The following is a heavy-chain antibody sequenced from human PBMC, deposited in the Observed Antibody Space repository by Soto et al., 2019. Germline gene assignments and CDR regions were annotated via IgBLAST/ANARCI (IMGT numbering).Heavy chain of an antibody. V-gene: IGHV3-30*18. D-gene: IGHD3-9*01. Sequence: PGGSLRLSCAASGFTFSSYGMHWVRQAPGKGLEWVAVISYDGSNKYYADSVKGRFTISRDNSKNTLYLQMNSLRAEDTAVYYCAKDKSPYLDFDWRDYYYGMDVWGQGPTVTVSS. CDR2: ISYDGSNK. J-gene: IGHJ6*02. CDR3: AKDKSPYLDFDWRDYYYGMDV. CDR1: GFTFSSYG.